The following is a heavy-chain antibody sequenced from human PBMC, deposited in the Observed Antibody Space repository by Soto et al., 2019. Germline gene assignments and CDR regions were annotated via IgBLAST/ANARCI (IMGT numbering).Heavy chain of an antibody. J-gene: IGHJ4*02. V-gene: IGHV5-51*01. CDR3: ARLPLYYDSSGYCDY. Sequence: XESLRISCKGSGYSFTSYWSGRVRQMPGKGLEWMGIIYPGDSDTRYSPSFQGQVTISADKSISTAYLQWSSLKASDTAMYYCARLPLYYDSSGYCDYWGQGTLVIVSS. CDR2: IYPGDSDT. D-gene: IGHD3-22*01. CDR1: GYSFTSYW.